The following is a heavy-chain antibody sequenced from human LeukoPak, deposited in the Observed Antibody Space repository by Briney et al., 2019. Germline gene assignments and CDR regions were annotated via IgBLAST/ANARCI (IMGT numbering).Heavy chain of an antibody. CDR3: AGDMTTITNFDY. CDR1: EFTFSSNA. J-gene: IGHJ4*02. V-gene: IGHV3-23*01. CDR2: IGGTGDNT. Sequence: PGASLRLSCAASEFTFSSNAMSWVRQAPGMGLEWVASIGGTGDNTFYAESVKGRFTISRDNSKNTLFLQMNSLRAEDTAVYYCAGDMTTITNFDYWGQGTLLTVSS. D-gene: IGHD4-11*01.